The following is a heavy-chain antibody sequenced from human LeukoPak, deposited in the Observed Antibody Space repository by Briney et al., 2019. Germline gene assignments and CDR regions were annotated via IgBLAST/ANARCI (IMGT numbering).Heavy chain of an antibody. CDR2: IYTSGST. V-gene: IGHV4-61*02. D-gene: IGHD4-17*01. J-gene: IGHJ4*02. Sequence: SQTLSLTCTVSGGSISSGSYYWSWIRQPAGMGLEWIGRIYTSGSTNYNPSLKSRVTISVDTSKNQCSLKLSSVTAADTAVYYCASLYTYGDYDYWGQGTLVTVSS. CDR1: GGSISSGSYY. CDR3: ASLYTYGDYDY.